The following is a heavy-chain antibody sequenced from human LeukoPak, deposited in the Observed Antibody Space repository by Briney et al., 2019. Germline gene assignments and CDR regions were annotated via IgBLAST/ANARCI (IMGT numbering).Heavy chain of an antibody. CDR2: ISSSGSHM. D-gene: IGHD3-16*02. J-gene: IGHJ4*02. V-gene: IGHV3-21*01. Sequence: GGSLRLSCAASGFTFSSYSVNWVRQAPGKGLEWVSSISSSGSHMYYAGSVKGRFTISRDNAKNSLYLQMNSLRAEDTAVYYCAGLTFGGVIGFDYWGQGTLVTVSS. CDR3: AGLTFGGVIGFDY. CDR1: GFTFSSYS.